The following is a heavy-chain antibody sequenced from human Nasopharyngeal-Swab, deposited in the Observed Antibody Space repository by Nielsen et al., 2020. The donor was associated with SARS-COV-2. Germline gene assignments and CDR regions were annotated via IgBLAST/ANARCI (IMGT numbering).Heavy chain of an antibody. V-gene: IGHV1-2*06. Sequence: ASVKVSCKTSGYIFTDYYIHWVRQAPGQGLEWMGRIDPNTGGTSSAQIFQGRVTMTRDTSISTVYMELRSLRSDDTAVYYCARVNLGMIVVVEDYWGQGTLVTVSS. CDR2: IDPNTGGT. D-gene: IGHD3-22*01. CDR3: ARVNLGMIVVVEDY. J-gene: IGHJ4*02. CDR1: GYIFTDYY.